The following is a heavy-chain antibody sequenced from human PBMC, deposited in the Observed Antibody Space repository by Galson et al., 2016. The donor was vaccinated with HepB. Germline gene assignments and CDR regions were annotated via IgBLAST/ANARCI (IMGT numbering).Heavy chain of an antibody. CDR3: AKGGPEGTGTLDA. CDR1: GYTFDDHA. J-gene: IGHJ5*02. CDR2: ISWNSGVM. V-gene: IGHV3-9*01. Sequence: SLRLSCAASGYTFDDHAMHWVRQAPGKGLEWVSGISWNSGVMGYADSVKGRFTISRDNAKNTVSLQMNGLRVDDTAVYYCAKGGPEGTGTLDAWGQGTLVTVSS. D-gene: IGHD1-1*01.